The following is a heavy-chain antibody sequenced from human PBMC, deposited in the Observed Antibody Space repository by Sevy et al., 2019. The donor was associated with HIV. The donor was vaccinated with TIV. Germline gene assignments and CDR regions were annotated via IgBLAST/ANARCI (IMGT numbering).Heavy chain of an antibody. V-gene: IGHV7-4-1*02. D-gene: IGHD4-17*01. CDR3: ARGEVYGDYEYYFDY. Sequence: ASVKDSCKASGYTFTSYAMNWVRQAPGQGLEWMGRINTNTGNPTYAQGFTGRFVFSLDTSVSTAYLQISSLKAEDTAVYYCARGEVYGDYEYYFDYWGQGTLVTVSS. CDR2: INTNTGNP. J-gene: IGHJ4*02. CDR1: GYTFTSYA.